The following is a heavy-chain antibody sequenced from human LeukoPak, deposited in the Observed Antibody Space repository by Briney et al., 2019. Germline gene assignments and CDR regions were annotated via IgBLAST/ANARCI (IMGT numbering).Heavy chain of an antibody. CDR2: ISGTGGNT. V-gene: IGHV3-23*01. D-gene: IGHD1/OR15-1a*01. CDR1: GFSFSNYA. J-gene: IGHJ4*02. CDR3: AKDFEFKWQQPSDH. Sequence: GSLRLSCAVSGFSFSNYAMSWVRQFPGKGLEWVSGISGTGGNTYYADSVKGRITISRDNSKNMLYLQMNTLTAEDTAIYFCAKDFEFKWQQPSDHWGQGTPVTVSS.